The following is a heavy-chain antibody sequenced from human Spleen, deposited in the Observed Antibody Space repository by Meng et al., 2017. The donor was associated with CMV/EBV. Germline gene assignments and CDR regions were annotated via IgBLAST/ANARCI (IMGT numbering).Heavy chain of an antibody. Sequence: SVKVYCKASGRTFSSYSITWVRRAPGQGLKWKGGISPISGPANYAQNFQGRITITADESTSTAYMELSSLRSEDTAVYYCARGSPLMVRLMDVWGQGTTVTVSS. CDR3: ARGSPLMVRLMDV. V-gene: IGHV1-69*13. CDR2: ISPISGPA. J-gene: IGHJ6*02. CDR1: GRTFSSYS. D-gene: IGHD3-10*01.